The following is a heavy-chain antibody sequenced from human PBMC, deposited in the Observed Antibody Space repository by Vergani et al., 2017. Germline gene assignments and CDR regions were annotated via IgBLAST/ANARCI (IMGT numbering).Heavy chain of an antibody. CDR2: IYWDDDK. Sequence: QVTLQESGPTLVKPTQTLTLTCTFSGFSLSTSGVGVGWIRQPPGKALEWLALIYWDDDKRYSTSLKSRLTITKDTSKNQVVLTMTNMDPVDTATYYCAHKYSSSSPEYFQHWGQGTLVTVSS. J-gene: IGHJ1*01. CDR3: AHKYSSSSPEYFQH. D-gene: IGHD6-13*01. CDR1: GFSLSTSGVG. V-gene: IGHV2-5*02.